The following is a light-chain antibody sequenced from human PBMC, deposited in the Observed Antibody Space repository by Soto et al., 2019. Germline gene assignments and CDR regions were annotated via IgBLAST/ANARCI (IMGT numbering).Light chain of an antibody. V-gene: IGKV1-5*03. CDR3: QHYDSHSFT. J-gene: IGKJ3*01. Sequence: DIQMTQSPSTLSASVGDKVTITCRASQNIGSWLAWYQQKPGKAPTLLIFMAYTLESGVPSRFSGSGSGTDNSLTIRGLQPDDLASYYCQHYDSHSFTFGHGTKVDIK. CDR2: MAY. CDR1: QNIGSW.